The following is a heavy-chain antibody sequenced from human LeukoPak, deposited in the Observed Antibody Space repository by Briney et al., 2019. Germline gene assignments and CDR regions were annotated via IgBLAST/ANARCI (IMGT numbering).Heavy chain of an antibody. CDR2: IYYSGST. D-gene: IGHD2-15*01. CDR1: GGSISSYY. V-gene: IGHV4-59*12. J-gene: IGHJ4*02. Sequence: SETLSLTCTVSGGSISSYYWSWIRQPPGKGLEWVGQIYYSGSTNYNPSLKSRVTISIDTSKNQFSLNLTSVTAADTAVYYCARGQVVRDYWGQGTLVTVSS. CDR3: ARGQVVRDY.